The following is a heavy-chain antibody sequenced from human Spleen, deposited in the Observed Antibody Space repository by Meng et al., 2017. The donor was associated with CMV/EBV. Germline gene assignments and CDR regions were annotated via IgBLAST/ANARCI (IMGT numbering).Heavy chain of an antibody. CDR1: GYSISSGYY. D-gene: IGHD3-22*01. Sequence: SETLSLTCTVSGYSISSGYYRGWVRQPPGKGLEWIGSIYHSGSTYYNPSLKSRVTISVDTSKNQFSLKLSSVTAADTAVYFCSTNHAGFSSGSFYFDYWGQGTLVTVSS. CDR2: IYHSGST. CDR3: STNHAGFSSGSFYFDY. V-gene: IGHV4-38-2*02. J-gene: IGHJ4*02.